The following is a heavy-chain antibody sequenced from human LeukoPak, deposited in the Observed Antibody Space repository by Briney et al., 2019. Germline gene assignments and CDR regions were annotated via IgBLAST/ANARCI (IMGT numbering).Heavy chain of an antibody. J-gene: IGHJ4*02. CDR2: ISESDGST. V-gene: IGHV3-23*01. Sequence: PGGSLRLSCVVSGFTFSTSAMSWVRQAPGKGLEWVSGISESDGSTYYADSVKGRFTSSRDNSKNTLYLQMNNLRAEDTAAYYCAKGSFWGQGTLVTVSS. D-gene: IGHD3-10*01. CDR3: AKGSF. CDR1: GFTFSTSA.